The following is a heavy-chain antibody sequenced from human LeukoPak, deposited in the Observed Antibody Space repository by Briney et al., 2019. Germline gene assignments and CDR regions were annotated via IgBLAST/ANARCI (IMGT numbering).Heavy chain of an antibody. CDR3: ARVGRGYSFNVYYFDY. CDR1: GFTFSSYA. J-gene: IGHJ4*02. CDR2: ISYDGSNK. Sequence: GGSLRLSCAASGFTFSSYAMHWVRQAPGKGLEWVAVISYDGSNKYYADSVKGRFTISRDNSKNTLYLQMNSLRAEDTAVYYCARVGRGYSFNVYYFDYWGQGTLVTVSS. D-gene: IGHD5-18*01. V-gene: IGHV3-30*04.